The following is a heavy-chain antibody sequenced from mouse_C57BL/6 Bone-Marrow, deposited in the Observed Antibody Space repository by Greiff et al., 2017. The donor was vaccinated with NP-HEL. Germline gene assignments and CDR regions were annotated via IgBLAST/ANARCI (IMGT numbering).Heavy chain of an antibody. D-gene: IGHD1-1*01. V-gene: IGHV1-9*01. J-gene: IGHJ4*01. CDR2: ILPGSGST. Sequence: QVQLQQSGAELMKPGASVKLSCKATGYTFTGYWIEWVKQRPGHGLEWIGEILPGSGSTNYNEKFKGKATFTADTSSNTAYMQLSSLTTEDSAIYYCARRTYYYGSSYDAMDYWGQGTSVTVSS. CDR1: GYTFTGYW. CDR3: ARRTYYYGSSYDAMDY.